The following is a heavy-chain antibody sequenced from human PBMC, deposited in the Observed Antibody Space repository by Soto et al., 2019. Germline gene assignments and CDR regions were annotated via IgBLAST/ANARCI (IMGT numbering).Heavy chain of an antibody. CDR1: GGSFSGYY. CDR2: INHSGST. V-gene: IGHV4-34*01. Sequence: SETLSLTCAVYGGSFSGYYWSWIRQPPGKGLEWIGEINHSGSTNYNPSLKSRVTISVDTSKNQFSLKLSSVTAADTAVYYCAREVQDYYYYMDVWGKGTTVTSP. CDR3: AREVQDYYYYMDV. J-gene: IGHJ6*03.